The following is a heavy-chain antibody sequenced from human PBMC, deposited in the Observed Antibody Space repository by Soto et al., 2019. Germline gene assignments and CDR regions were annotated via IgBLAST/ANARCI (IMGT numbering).Heavy chain of an antibody. CDR2: INPSGGTI. CDR1: GYTFTTYY. Sequence: QVLLVQSGAEVKKPGASVKVSCKASGYTFTTYYIHWVRQAPGQGLEWMGIINPSGGTITYAQKFQGRITMARDTSTSTVSMDLSSLRSEDTAVYYCARGGALINREYYFDYRGQGTLVTVSS. V-gene: IGHV1-46*01. D-gene: IGHD2-8*01. CDR3: ARGGALINREYYFDY. J-gene: IGHJ4*02.